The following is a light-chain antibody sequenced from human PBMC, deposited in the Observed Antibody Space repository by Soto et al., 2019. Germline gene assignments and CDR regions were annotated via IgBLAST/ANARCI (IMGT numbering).Light chain of an antibody. CDR1: QSISGW. Sequence: DIQMTQSPSTLSASRGERVILTCRASQSISGWLAWYQEKPRKVPKLLIYKASSLESGVPSRFSGSGSGREFTLTISSLQPDDFATYYCQQYNSYPYTFGQGTKLAIK. CDR3: QQYNSYPYT. J-gene: IGKJ2*01. CDR2: KAS. V-gene: IGKV1-5*03.